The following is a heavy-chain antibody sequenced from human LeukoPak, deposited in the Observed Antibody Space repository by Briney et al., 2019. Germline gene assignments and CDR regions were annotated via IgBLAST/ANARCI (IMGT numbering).Heavy chain of an antibody. J-gene: IGHJ4*02. CDR3: ASRRDFSGWLGLDY. Sequence: SETLSLTCAVYGGSFSGYYWSWIRQPPGKGLEWIGEINHSGSTNYKPSPKSRVTISVDTSKNQFSLKLSSVTAADTAVYYCASRRDFSGWLGLDYWGQGTLVTVSS. V-gene: IGHV4-34*01. CDR1: GGSFSGYY. CDR2: INHSGST. D-gene: IGHD6-19*01.